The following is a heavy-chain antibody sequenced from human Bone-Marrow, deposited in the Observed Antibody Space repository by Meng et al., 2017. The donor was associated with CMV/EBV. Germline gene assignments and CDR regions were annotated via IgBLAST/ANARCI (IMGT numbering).Heavy chain of an antibody. V-gene: IGHV3-23*04. CDR2: ISGSGGST. Sequence: LVDAGGGLVQPGGSLRPSCAASGFTFSSYGISWVRQAPGKGLEWVSAISGSGGSTYYADSVKGRFTISRDNSKNTLYLQMNSLRAEDTAVYYCAKWGRGAARTPFDYWGQGTLVTVSS. D-gene: IGHD6-6*01. CDR3: AKWGRGAARTPFDY. J-gene: IGHJ4*02. CDR1: GFTFSSYG.